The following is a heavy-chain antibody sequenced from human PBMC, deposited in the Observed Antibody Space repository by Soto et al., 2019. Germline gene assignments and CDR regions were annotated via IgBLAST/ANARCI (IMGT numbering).Heavy chain of an antibody. CDR1: GYTFTSYG. J-gene: IGHJ5*02. D-gene: IGHD2-15*01. V-gene: IGHV1-18*01. Sequence: ASVKVSFKASGYTFTSYGISWVRQAPGQGLEWMGWISAYNGNTNYAQKLQGRVTMTTDTSTSTAYMELRSLRSDDTAVYYCARPYCSGGSCYPSFDPWGQGAQVTVSS. CDR2: ISAYNGNT. CDR3: ARPYCSGGSCYPSFDP.